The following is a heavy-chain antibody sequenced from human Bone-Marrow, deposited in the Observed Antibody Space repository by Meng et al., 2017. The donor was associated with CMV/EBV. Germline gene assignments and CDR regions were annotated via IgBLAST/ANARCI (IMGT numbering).Heavy chain of an antibody. CDR1: GFTFSSYS. CDR2: ISSSSNYI. Sequence: GGSLRLSCAASGFTFSSYSMNWVRQAPGKGLEWVSSISSSSNYIYYADSVKGRFTISRDTAKNSLYLQMNSLRAEDTAVYYCARDYGSGSYGYYYGVDVWGQGNTVNVDS. V-gene: IGHV3-21*01. J-gene: IGHJ6*01. D-gene: IGHD3-10*01. CDR3: ARDYGSGSYGYYYGVDV.